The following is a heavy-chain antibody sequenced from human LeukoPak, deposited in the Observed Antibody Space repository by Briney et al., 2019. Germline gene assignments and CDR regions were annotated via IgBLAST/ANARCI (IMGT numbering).Heavy chain of an antibody. CDR3: ATDRGFLEYSGYFDS. CDR2: ISSYNGNT. V-gene: IGHV1-18*01. CDR1: GYTFTRNG. J-gene: IGHJ4*02. Sequence: ASVKVSCKTSGYTFTRNGISWVRQAPGQGLEWMGWISSYNGNTNYAQKLQGRVTMTTDTSTTTGYMELKSLKSDDTAVYYCATDRGFLEYSGYFDSWGQGTLVTVSS. D-gene: IGHD3-3*01.